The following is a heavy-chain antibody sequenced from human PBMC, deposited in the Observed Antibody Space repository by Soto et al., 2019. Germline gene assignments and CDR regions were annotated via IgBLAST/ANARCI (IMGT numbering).Heavy chain of an antibody. D-gene: IGHD4-17*01. CDR2: IYYSGST. Sequence: QVQLQESGPGLVKPSETLSLTCTVSGGSISSYYWSWIRQPPGKGLEWIGYIYYSGSTNYNPSLKSRVTLSGDTSKNQFSLKLSSVTAGDTAVYYCARAYGDYVFDYWGQGTLVTVSS. CDR3: ARAYGDYVFDY. V-gene: IGHV4-59*01. CDR1: GGSISSYY. J-gene: IGHJ4*02.